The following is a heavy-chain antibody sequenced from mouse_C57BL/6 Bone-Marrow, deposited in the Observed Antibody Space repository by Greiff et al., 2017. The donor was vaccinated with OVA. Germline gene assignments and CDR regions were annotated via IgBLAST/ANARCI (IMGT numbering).Heavy chain of an antibody. D-gene: IGHD2-1*01. CDR3: AREVTVAWFAY. CDR2: IYPRSGNT. J-gene: IGHJ3*01. V-gene: IGHV1-81*01. Sequence: VQLQQSGAELARPGASVKLSCTASGYTFTSYGISWVKQSTGQGLEWIGEIYPRSGNTYYDEKFKGKATLTADKSSSTAYMELRSRRSEDYAVDLCAREVTVAWFAYWGQGTLVTVSA. CDR1: GYTFTSYG.